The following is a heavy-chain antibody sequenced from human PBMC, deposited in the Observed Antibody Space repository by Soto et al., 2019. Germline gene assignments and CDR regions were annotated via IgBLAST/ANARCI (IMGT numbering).Heavy chain of an antibody. CDR2: ISSSGSTI. D-gene: IGHD3-3*01. V-gene: IGHV3-11*01. Sequence: GGSLRLSCAASGFTFSDYYMSWIRQAPGKGQECVSYISSSGSTIYYADSVKGRFTISRDNAKNSLYLQMSSLRAEDTAVYYCATLVFLESLPAGGANNWSGPWGEGTLVTVS. CDR1: GFTFSDYY. J-gene: IGHJ5*02. CDR3: ATLVFLESLPAGGANNWSGP.